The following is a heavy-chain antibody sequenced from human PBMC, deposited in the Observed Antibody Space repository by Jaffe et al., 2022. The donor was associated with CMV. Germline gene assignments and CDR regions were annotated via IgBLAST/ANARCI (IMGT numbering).Heavy chain of an antibody. CDR3: ARHKASVYSSSQGGENAFDI. Sequence: QLQLQESGPGLVKPSETLSLTCTVSGGSISSSSYYWGWIRQPPGKGLEWIGSIYYSGSTYYNPSLKSRVTISVDTSKNQFSLKLSSVTAADTAVYYCARHKASVYSSSQGGENAFDIWGQGTMVTVSS. J-gene: IGHJ3*02. D-gene: IGHD6-13*01. CDR1: GGSISSSSYY. V-gene: IGHV4-39*01. CDR2: IYYSGST.